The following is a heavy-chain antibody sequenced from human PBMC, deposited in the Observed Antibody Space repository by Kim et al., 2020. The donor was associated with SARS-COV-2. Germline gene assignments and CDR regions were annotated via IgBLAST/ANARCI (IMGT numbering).Heavy chain of an antibody. J-gene: IGHJ4*02. V-gene: IGHV3-49*04. CDR3: TRADVWGSYFGGFDY. CDR2: IRSKAYGGTT. CDR1: GFTFGDYA. D-gene: IGHD3-16*01. Sequence: GGSLRLSCTASGFTFGDYAMSWVRQAPGKGLEWVGFIRSKAYGGTTEYAASVKGRFTISRDDSKSIAYLQMNSLKTEDTAVYYCTRADVWGSYFGGFDYWGQGTLVTVSS.